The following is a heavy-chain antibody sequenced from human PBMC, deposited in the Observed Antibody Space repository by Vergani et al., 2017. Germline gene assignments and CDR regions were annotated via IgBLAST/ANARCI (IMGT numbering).Heavy chain of an antibody. CDR3: ARDLSYSTAWPFFDS. CDR1: GFSFTSYG. V-gene: IGHV3-30*03. D-gene: IGHD4-11*01. CDR2: ISLDGNKK. J-gene: IGHJ4*02. Sequence: QVRLVESGGGVVQPGRSLRLSCAASGFSFTSYGMHWVRQPPGKGLEWVATISLDGNKKDDTEAVRGRFTISRDSSKTLYLQMDSLRVEDTAMYFCARDLSYSTAWPFFDSRGQGTLVTVSS.